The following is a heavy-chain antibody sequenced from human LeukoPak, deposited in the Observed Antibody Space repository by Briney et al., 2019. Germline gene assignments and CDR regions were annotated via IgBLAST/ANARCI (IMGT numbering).Heavy chain of an antibody. V-gene: IGHV3-30-3*01. CDR3: ASLSIAAPGTNWFDP. J-gene: IGHJ5*02. Sequence: GRSLRLSCAASGFTSSSYAMHWVRQAPGKGLEWVALISYDGSNNYYADSVKGRFTISRDNSKNTLYLQMNSLRAEDTAVYYCASLSIAAPGTNWFDPWGQGTLVTVSS. CDR2: ISYDGSNN. D-gene: IGHD6-13*01. CDR1: GFTSSSYA.